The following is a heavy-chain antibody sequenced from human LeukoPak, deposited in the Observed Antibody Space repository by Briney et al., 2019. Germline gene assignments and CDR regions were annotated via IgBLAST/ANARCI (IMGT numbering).Heavy chain of an antibody. J-gene: IGHJ5*02. CDR1: GYTFTDFY. V-gene: IGHV1-2*02. D-gene: IGHD3-22*01. Sequence: GASVKVSCKASGYTFTDFYIHWVRQAPGQGLEWMGWINPHSGGTISAQKFQGRVTMTRDTSISTAYMELSRLRSDDTAVYYCAREGDDYYDSSGYWVSWAGYNWFDPWGQGTLVTVSS. CDR2: INPHSGGT. CDR3: AREGDDYYDSSGYWVSWAGYNWFDP.